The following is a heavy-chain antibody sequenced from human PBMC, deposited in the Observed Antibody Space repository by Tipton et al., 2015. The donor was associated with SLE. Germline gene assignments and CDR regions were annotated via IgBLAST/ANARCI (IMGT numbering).Heavy chain of an antibody. CDR3: AKVPEGAFQH. CDR2: IYSGGST. V-gene: IGHV3-66*01. J-gene: IGHJ1*01. D-gene: IGHD3-16*01. Sequence: GSLRLSCSASRFMFYKYWMTWVRQAPGKGLEWVSVIYSGGSTYYADSVKGRFTISRDNSKNTLYLQMNSLRAEDTAVYYCAKVPEGAFQHWGQGTLVTVSS. CDR1: RFMFYKYW.